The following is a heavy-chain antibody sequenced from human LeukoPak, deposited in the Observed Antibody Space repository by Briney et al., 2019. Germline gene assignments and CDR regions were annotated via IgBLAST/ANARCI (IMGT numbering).Heavy chain of an antibody. V-gene: IGHV1-69*13. CDR2: IIPIFGTA. CDR1: GGTFSSYA. CDR3: ARARYCSGGSCLSYYGMDV. J-gene: IGHJ6*02. Sequence: SVKVSCKASGGTFSSYAISWVRQAPGQGLEWMGGIIPIFGTANYAQKFQGRVTVTADESTSTAYMELSSLRSEDTAVYYCARARYCSGGSCLSYYGMDVWGQGTTVTVSS. D-gene: IGHD2-15*01.